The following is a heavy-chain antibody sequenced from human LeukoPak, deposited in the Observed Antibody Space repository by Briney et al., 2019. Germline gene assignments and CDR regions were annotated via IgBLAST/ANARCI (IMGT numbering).Heavy chain of an antibody. D-gene: IGHD1-14*01. J-gene: IGHJ4*02. CDR2: IIPILGIA. Sequence: ASVKVSCKASGGTFSSYTISWVRQAPGQGLEWMGRIIPILGIANYARKFQGRVTITADKSTSTAYMELSSLRSEDTAVYYCARGEPLTVQPDYWGQGTLVTVSS. CDR1: GGTFSSYT. V-gene: IGHV1-69*02. CDR3: ARGEPLTVQPDY.